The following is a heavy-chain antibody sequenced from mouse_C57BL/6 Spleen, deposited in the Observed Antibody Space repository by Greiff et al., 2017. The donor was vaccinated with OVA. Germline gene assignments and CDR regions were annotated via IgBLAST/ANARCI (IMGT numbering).Heavy chain of an antibody. V-gene: IGHV5-4*01. D-gene: IGHD4-1*01. CDR2: ISDGGSYT. CDR1: GFTFSSYA. Sequence: EVQVVESGGGLVKPGGSLKLSCAASGFTFSSYAMSWVRRTPEKRLEWVATISDGGSYTYYPDNVKGRFTISRDNAKNNLYLQMSHLKSEDTAMYYCARAGTAAFDYWGQGTTLTVSS. CDR3: ARAGTAAFDY. J-gene: IGHJ2*01.